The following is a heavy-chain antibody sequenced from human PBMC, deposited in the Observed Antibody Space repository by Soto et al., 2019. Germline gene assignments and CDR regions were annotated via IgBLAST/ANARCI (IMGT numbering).Heavy chain of an antibody. D-gene: IGHD6-13*01. Sequence: GESLKISFKGSGYIFTNYWIAWVRQMPGKGLEWMGIIWPGHSNPKYSPSFEGQVTISADESISTAYLQWRSLEASDTAMYYCARHGSAPYSTTWYGDYWGQGTLVTVSS. CDR1: GYIFTNYW. V-gene: IGHV5-51*01. J-gene: IGHJ4*02. CDR2: IWPGHSNP. CDR3: ARHGSAPYSTTWYGDY.